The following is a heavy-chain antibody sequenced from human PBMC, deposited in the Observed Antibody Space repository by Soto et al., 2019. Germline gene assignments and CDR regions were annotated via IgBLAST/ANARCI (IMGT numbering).Heavy chain of an antibody. D-gene: IGHD1-26*01. CDR2: INPNSGGT. J-gene: IGHJ4*02. CDR3: ARGWELIHFYFDS. V-gene: IGHV1-2*02. CDR1: GYTFTGYY. Sequence: QVQLVQTGAEVKKPGASVKVSCKASGYTFTGYYMHWVRQAPGQGLEWMGWINPNSGGTNYAQKFQGRVTMTRDTSISTAYMELSRLRTDDSALYYCARGWELIHFYFDSWGQATLVTVSS.